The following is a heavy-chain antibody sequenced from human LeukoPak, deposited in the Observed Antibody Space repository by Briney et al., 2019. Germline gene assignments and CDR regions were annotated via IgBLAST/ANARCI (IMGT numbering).Heavy chain of an antibody. J-gene: IGHJ6*04. CDR2: ISSSSSYI. CDR1: GFTFRSYS. D-gene: IGHD6-13*01. CDR3: AREGIAAAGTYYSYGMHV. Sequence: AGGSLRLSCAASGFTFRSYSMTWVRQAPGKGLEWVSSISSSSSYIYYADSVKGRFTISRDNAENSLYLQMNSLRAEDTAVYYCAREGIAAAGTYYSYGMHVWGKGTTVTVSS. V-gene: IGHV3-21*01.